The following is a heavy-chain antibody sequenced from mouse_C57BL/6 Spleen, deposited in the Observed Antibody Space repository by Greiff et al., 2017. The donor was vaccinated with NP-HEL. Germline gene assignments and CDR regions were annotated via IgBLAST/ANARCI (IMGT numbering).Heavy chain of an antibody. CDR3: ARLRGYFDV. CDR2: IDPSDSYT. V-gene: IGHV1-50*01. Sequence: VQLQQPGAELVKPGASVKLSCKASGYTFTSYWMQWVKQRPGQGLEWIGQIDPSDSYTNYNQKFKGKATLTVYTSSSTAYMQLSSLTSEDSAVYYCARLRGYFDVWGTGTTVTVSS. CDR1: GYTFTSYW. J-gene: IGHJ1*03.